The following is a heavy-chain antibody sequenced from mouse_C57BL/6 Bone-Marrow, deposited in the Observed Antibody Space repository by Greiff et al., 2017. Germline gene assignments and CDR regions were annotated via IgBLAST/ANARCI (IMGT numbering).Heavy chain of an antibody. V-gene: IGHV3-6*01. Sequence: EVKLQESGPGLVKPSQSLSLTCSVTGYSITSGYYWNWIRQFPGNKLEWMGYISYDGSNNYNPSLKNRISITRDTSKNQFFLKLNSVTTEDTATYYCARLALYYGSLWFAYWGQGTLVTVSA. CDR2: ISYDGSN. D-gene: IGHD2-2*01. J-gene: IGHJ3*01. CDR3: ARLALYYGSLWFAY. CDR1: GYSITSGYY.